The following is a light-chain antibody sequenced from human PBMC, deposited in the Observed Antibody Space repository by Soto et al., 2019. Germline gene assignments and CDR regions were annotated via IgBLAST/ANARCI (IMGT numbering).Light chain of an antibody. CDR1: QTISSW. J-gene: IGKJ1*01. CDR3: QHYNSYSEA. Sequence: DIQMTQPPSTLSGSVGDRVTITCRASQTISSWLAWSQQKPGKAPKLLIYKASTLKSGVPSRCSGSGSGTEFTLTISSLEPDDFASYYCQHYNSYSEAFGQGTKVEIK. CDR2: KAS. V-gene: IGKV1-5*03.